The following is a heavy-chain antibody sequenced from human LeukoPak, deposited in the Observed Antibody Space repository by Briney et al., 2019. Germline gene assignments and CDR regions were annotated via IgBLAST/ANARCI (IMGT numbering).Heavy chain of an antibody. CDR2: IIPILGIA. CDR3: ARDPDDYYDSSGYYPHY. Sequence: SVKVSCKASGGTFSSYAISWVRQAPGQGLEWMGRIIPILGIANYAQKFQGRVTMTRDTSTSTVYMELSSLRSEDTAVYYCARDPDDYYDSSGYYPHYWGQGTLVTVSS. CDR1: GGTFSSYA. D-gene: IGHD3-22*01. V-gene: IGHV1-69*04. J-gene: IGHJ4*02.